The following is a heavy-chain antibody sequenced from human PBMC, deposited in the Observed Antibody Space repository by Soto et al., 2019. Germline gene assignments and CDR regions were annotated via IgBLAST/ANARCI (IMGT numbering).Heavy chain of an antibody. CDR1: GYTFTSYA. CDR2: INAGNGNT. Sequence: QVQLVQSGAEVKKPGASVKVSCKASGYTFTSYAMHWVRQAPGQRLEWMGWINAGNGNTKYSQKFQGRVTITRDTSASTAYMELSSLRSEDTAVYYCASSMVRGVVFDYWGQGTLVTVSS. CDR3: ASSMVRGVVFDY. D-gene: IGHD3-10*01. J-gene: IGHJ4*02. V-gene: IGHV1-3*01.